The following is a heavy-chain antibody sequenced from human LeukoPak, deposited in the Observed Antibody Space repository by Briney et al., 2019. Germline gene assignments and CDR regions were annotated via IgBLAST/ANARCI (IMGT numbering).Heavy chain of an antibody. CDR2: INPNSAST. Sequence: ASVKVSCKTSGYTFTNYYLHWVRQAPGQGLEWMGIINPNSASTTYAQKFQGRVTMTRDTSTSTVYMELSSLRSEDTAVYYCARMAAAGTWYFGLWGRGTLVTVSS. J-gene: IGHJ2*01. D-gene: IGHD6-13*01. CDR3: ARMAAAGTWYFGL. CDR1: GYTFTNYY. V-gene: IGHV1-46*01.